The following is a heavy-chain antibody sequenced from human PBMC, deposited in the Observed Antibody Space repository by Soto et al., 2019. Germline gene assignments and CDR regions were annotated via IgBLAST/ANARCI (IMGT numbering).Heavy chain of an antibody. Sequence: GASMKISCKGSGYSFTSYWIGWVRQMPGKGLEWMGIIYPGDADSRYSPSFQGQVTISADNSISTAYLQWSSLKASDTAMYYCARLLAYSGSYLDYGMDVWGQGPTVTVSS. CDR1: GYSFTSYW. V-gene: IGHV5-51*01. J-gene: IGHJ6*02. CDR3: ARLLAYSGSYLDYGMDV. CDR2: IYPGDADS. D-gene: IGHD1-26*01.